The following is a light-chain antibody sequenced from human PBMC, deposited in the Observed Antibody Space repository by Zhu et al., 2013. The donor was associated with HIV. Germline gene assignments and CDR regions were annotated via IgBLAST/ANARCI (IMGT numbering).Light chain of an antibody. J-gene: IGKJ4*01. CDR2: DAS. CDR3: QQYYAWPPLT. Sequence: EIVLTQSPGTVSLSPGQRGTLSCGASQTLNGNYLAWYQIKPGQGPRLLMYDASNRATGIPARFSGSGSGTDFTLTISSLQSEDFAVYYCQQYYAWPPLTFGGGTKVETK. V-gene: IGKV3-20*01. CDR1: QTLNGNY.